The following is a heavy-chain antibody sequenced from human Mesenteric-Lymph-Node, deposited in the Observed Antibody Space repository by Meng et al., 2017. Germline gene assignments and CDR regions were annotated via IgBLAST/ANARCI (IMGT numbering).Heavy chain of an antibody. V-gene: IGHV3-23*01. CDR3: AARSSNYSEI. D-gene: IGHD3-22*01. J-gene: IGHJ4*02. CDR1: GFTFSSNA. CDR2: ISHSGGST. Sequence: GESLKISCAASGFTFSSNAMSWVRQAPGKGLEWVSSISHSGGSTYYADSVKGRFTISRHNSKNTLYLQMNSLRAEDTAVYYCAARSSNYSEIWGQGTLVTVSS.